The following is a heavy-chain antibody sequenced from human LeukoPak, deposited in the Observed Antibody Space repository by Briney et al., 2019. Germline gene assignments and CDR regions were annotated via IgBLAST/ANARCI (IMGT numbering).Heavy chain of an antibody. Sequence: PSETLSLTCTVSGGSISSYYWSWIRQPPGKGLEWIGYIYYSGSTNCNPSLKSRVTISVDTSKNQFSLKLSSVTAADTAVYYCARVRDFWSGYYGDDAFDIWGQGTMVTVSS. CDR3: ARVRDFWSGYYGDDAFDI. D-gene: IGHD3-3*01. V-gene: IGHV4-59*01. CDR2: IYYSGST. CDR1: GGSISSYY. J-gene: IGHJ3*02.